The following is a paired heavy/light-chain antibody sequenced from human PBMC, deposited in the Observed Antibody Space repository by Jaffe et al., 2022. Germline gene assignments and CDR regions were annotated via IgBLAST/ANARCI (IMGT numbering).Light chain of an antibody. CDR1: QSISSW. Sequence: DIQMTQSPSTLSASVGDRVTITCRASQSISSWLAWYQQKPGKAPKLLIYKASSLESGVPSRFSGSGSGTEFTLTISSLQPDDFATYYCQQYNSYFGPGTKVDIK. J-gene: IGKJ3*01. V-gene: IGKV1-5*03. CDR3: QQYNSY. CDR2: KAS.
Heavy chain of an antibody. CDR2: INSDGSST. CDR1: GFTFSSYW. J-gene: IGHJ4*02. CDR3: ARMGWRERYSARGYYDSSGYYHRGFDY. D-gene: IGHD3-22*01. Sequence: EVQLVESGGGLVQPGGSLRLSCAASGFTFSSYWMHWVRQAPGKGLVWVSRINSDGSSTSYADSVKGRFTISRDNAKNTLYLQMNSLRAEDTAVYYCARMGWRERYSARGYYDSSGYYHRGFDYWGQGTLVTVSS. V-gene: IGHV3-74*01.